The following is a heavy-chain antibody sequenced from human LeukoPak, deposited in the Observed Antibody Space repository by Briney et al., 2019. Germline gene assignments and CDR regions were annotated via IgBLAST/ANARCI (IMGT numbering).Heavy chain of an antibody. CDR1: GYAFTSYY. J-gene: IGHJ5*02. CDR3: ARGGVVPDHPDP. CDR2: INRSGGST. Sequence: ASVKVSCKASGYAFTSYYMHWVRQAPGQGLEWMGIINRSGGSTSYAQKFQGRVTMTRDMSTSTVYMELSSLRSEDTAVYYCARGGVVPDHPDPWGQGTLVTVSS. D-gene: IGHD2-2*01. V-gene: IGHV1-46*01.